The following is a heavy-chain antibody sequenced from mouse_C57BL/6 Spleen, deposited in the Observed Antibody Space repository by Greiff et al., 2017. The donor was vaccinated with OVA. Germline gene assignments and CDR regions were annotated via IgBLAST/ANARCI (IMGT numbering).Heavy chain of an antibody. CDR1: GYAFSCSW. D-gene: IGHD2-3*01. J-gene: IGHJ4*01. CDR3: AREGDYDGYYGAMDY. CDR2: IYPGDGDT. Sequence: VQLQQSGPELVKPGASVKISCKASGYAFSCSWMNWVKQRPGKGLEWIGRIYPGDGDTNYNGKFKGKATLTADKSSSTAYMQLSSLTSEDSAVYFCAREGDYDGYYGAMDYWGQGTSVTVSS. V-gene: IGHV1-82*01.